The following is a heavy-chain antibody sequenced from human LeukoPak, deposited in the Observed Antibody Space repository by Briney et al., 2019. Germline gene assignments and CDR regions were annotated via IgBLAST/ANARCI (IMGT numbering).Heavy chain of an antibody. CDR1: GGSISTYY. J-gene: IGHJ6*02. D-gene: IGHD3-10*01. V-gene: IGHV4-4*07. CDR3: AREWRLAEYGSEYYYGMDV. CDR2: ISTSGTT. Sequence: PSETLSLTCTVSGGSISTYYWTWIRQSAGKGLDWIGRISTSGTTTYNPSLKSRATMSVDTSKNQFSLKLTSVTAADTAVYYCAREWRLAEYGSEYYYGMDVWGQGTTVTVSS.